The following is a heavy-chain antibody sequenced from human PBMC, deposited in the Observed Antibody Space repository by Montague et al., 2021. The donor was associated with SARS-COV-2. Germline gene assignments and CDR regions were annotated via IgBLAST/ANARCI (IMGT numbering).Heavy chain of an antibody. CDR1: GDSISSYL. V-gene: IGHV4-4*07. Sequence: SETLSLTCTVYGDSISSYLWNWVRQPAGKGLEWIGRIWTSGSTNYNPSLKSRVTLSVDTSKNQFSLSLTSVTAADTAVYYCEGWHVNPEDGMDVWGQGTTVTVSS. CDR2: IWTSGST. D-gene: IGHD1-14*01. CDR3: EGWHVNPEDGMDV. J-gene: IGHJ6*02.